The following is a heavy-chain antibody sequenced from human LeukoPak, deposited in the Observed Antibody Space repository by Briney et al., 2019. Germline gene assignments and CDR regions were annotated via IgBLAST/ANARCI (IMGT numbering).Heavy chain of an antibody. CDR1: GFTFSSYN. D-gene: IGHD3-10*01. V-gene: IGHV3-48*04. CDR2: ISSSSNTI. CDR3: ARENAYYGSGSYYPV. Sequence: GGSLRLSCAASGFTFSSYNMNWVRQAPGKGLEWVSYISSSSNTIYYAASVKGRFTISRDNAKNSLYLQMSSLRAEDTAVYYCARENAYYGSGSYYPVWGQGTLVTVSS. J-gene: IGHJ4*02.